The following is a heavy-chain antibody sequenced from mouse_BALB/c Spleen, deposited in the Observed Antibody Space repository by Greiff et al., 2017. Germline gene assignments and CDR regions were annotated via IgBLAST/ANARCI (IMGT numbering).Heavy chain of an antibody. J-gene: IGHJ1*01. CDR1: GYSITSGYY. CDR2: ISYDGSN. CDR3: ARDEDRYWYFDV. Sequence: ESGPGLVKPSQSLSLTCSVTGYSITSGYYWNWIRQFPGNKLEWMGYISYDGSNNYNPSLKNRISITRDTSKNQFFLKLNSVTTEDTATYYCARDEDRYWYFDVWGAGTTVTVSS. V-gene: IGHV3-6*02.